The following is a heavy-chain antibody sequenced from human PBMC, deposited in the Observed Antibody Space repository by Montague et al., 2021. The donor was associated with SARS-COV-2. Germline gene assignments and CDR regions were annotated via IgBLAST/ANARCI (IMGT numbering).Heavy chain of an antibody. J-gene: IGHJ6*02. Sequence: ETLSLTCTVSGGSISNYYWSWIRQPPGKGLEWIGYISSSGSTNXNPSLKSRVTISVDTSKIQFSLRLNSVTSADTAVYYCARDNPSSRRLPMTKGDYYYGMDVWGQGTTVTVSS. CDR1: GGSISNYY. CDR2: ISSSGST. CDR3: ARDNPSSRRLPMTKGDYYYGMDV. V-gene: IGHV4-59*01. D-gene: IGHD2/OR15-2a*01.